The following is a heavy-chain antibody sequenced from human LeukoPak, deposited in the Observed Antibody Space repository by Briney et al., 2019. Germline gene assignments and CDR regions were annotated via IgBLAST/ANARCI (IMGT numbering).Heavy chain of an antibody. CDR3: TTFDYAAFLI. Sequence: GGSLRLSCAVSGFTSSNAWMSWVRQAPGKGLEWGGRIKSKTDGGTRDYAAPVKGRFTISRDDSKNTLYLQMNSLKTEDTAVYYCTTFDYAAFLIWGQGTMVTVSS. V-gene: IGHV3-15*01. CDR2: IKSKTDGGTR. CDR1: GFTSSNAW. D-gene: IGHD4/OR15-4a*01. J-gene: IGHJ3*02.